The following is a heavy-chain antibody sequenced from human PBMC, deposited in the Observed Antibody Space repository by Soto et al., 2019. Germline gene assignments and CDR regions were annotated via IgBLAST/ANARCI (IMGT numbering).Heavy chain of an antibody. CDR3: ARDIDDFWSGYYM. CDR2: INAGNGNT. D-gene: IGHD3-3*01. V-gene: IGHV1-3*01. Sequence: ASVKVSCKASGHTFTSYAMHWVRQAPGQRLEWMGWINAGNGNTKYSQKFQGRVTITRDTSASTAYMELSSLRSEDTAVYYCARDIDDFWSGYYMWGQGTLVTVSS. CDR1: GHTFTSYA. J-gene: IGHJ4*02.